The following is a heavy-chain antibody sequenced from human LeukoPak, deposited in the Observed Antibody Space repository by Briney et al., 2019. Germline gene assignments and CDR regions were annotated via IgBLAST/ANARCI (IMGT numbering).Heavy chain of an antibody. CDR1: GYTFTGYY. Sequence: ASVKVSCKASGYTFTGYYMRWVRQAPGQGLEWMGRINPNSGGTNYAQKFQGRVTMTRDTSISTAYMELSRLRSDDTAVYYCARDLSGSWDRMSRIQHWGQGTLVTVSS. CDR3: ARDLSGSWDRMSRIQH. CDR2: INPNSGGT. J-gene: IGHJ1*01. V-gene: IGHV1-2*06. D-gene: IGHD6-13*01.